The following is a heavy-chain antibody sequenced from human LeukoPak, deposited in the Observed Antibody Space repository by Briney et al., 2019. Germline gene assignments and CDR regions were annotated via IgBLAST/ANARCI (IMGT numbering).Heavy chain of an antibody. CDR2: IYHSGST. J-gene: IGHJ4*02. V-gene: IGHV4-38-2*02. Sequence: SETLSLTCTVSGYSISSGYYWGWIRQPPGKGLEWIGSIYHSGSTYYNPSLKSRVTISVDTSKNQFSLKLSSVTAADPAVYYCASSSGSYSFDYWGQGTLVTVSS. D-gene: IGHD1-26*01. CDR1: GYSISSGYY. CDR3: ASSSGSYSFDY.